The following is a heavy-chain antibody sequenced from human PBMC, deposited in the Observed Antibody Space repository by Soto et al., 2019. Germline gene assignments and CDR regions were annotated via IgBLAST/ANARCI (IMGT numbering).Heavy chain of an antibody. CDR3: AKDNYDSSGYYDY. D-gene: IGHD3-22*01. CDR1: GFTFSSYA. J-gene: IGHJ4*02. Sequence: GGSRRLSCAASGFTFSSYAMSWVRQAPGKGLEWVSAISGSGGSTYYADSVKGRFTISRDNSKNTLYLQMNSLRAEDTAVYYCAKDNYDSSGYYDYWGQGTLVTVSS. V-gene: IGHV3-23*01. CDR2: ISGSGGST.